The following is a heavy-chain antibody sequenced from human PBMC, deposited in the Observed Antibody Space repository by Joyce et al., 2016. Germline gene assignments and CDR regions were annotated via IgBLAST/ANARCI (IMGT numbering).Heavy chain of an antibody. D-gene: IGHD6-25*01. J-gene: IGHJ4*02. CDR3: AKILTATYSSGWCLDY. V-gene: IGHV3-30*18. Sequence: QVQLVESGGGVVQPGRSLRLSCAASGLTLSNYGVHWVRQAPGKGLEWVAVISYDGIYKYYADSVKGRFTISRDNSKNTVFLEMNSLRTEDTAVYYCAKILTATYSSGWCLDYWGRGTLVTGSS. CDR1: GLTLSNYG. CDR2: ISYDGIYK.